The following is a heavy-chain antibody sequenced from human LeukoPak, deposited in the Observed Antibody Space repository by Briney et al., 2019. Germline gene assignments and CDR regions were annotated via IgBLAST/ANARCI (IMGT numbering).Heavy chain of an antibody. D-gene: IGHD5-18*01. CDR3: ARGYSYDYYFDY. V-gene: IGHV1-69*05. Sequence: ASVKVSCKASGGTFSSYAISWVRQAPEQGLEWMGRIIPIFGTANYAQKFQGRVTITTDESTSTAYMELSSLRSEDTAVYYCARGYSYDYYFDYWGQGTLVTVSS. J-gene: IGHJ4*02. CDR2: IIPIFGTA. CDR1: GGTFSSYA.